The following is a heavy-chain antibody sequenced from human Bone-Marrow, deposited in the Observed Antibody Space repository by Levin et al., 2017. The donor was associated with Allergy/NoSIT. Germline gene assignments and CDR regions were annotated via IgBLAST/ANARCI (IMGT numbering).Heavy chain of an antibody. Sequence: GGSLRLSCAASLFNFSTYNMNWVRQTPGKGLEWVSSITRRSDYMYYADSVKGRFIISRDNAKNSLFLQMNSLRVDDTAVYYCAKDRTYGILWNYGMDVWGQGTTVTVSS. J-gene: IGHJ6*02. V-gene: IGHV3-21*01. D-gene: IGHD4-17*01. CDR2: ITRRSDYM. CDR1: LFNFSTYN. CDR3: AKDRTYGILWNYGMDV.